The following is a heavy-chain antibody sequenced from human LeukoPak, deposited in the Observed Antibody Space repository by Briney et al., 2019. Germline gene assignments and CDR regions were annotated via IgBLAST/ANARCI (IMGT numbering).Heavy chain of an antibody. CDR1: GFTFDDYA. D-gene: IGHD6-19*01. V-gene: IGHV3-9*01. CDR3: AKGSGWSYFDY. Sequence: PGGSLRLSCAASGFTFDDYAMHWVRQAPGKGLEWVSFISWNSGNIDYAGSVKGRFTISRANAKNSLYLQMNSLRAEDTALYYCAKGSGWSYFDYWGQGTLVTVSS. CDR2: ISWNSGNI. J-gene: IGHJ4*02.